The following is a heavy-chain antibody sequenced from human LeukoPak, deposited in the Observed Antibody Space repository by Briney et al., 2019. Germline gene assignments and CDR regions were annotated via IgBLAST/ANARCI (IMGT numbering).Heavy chain of an antibody. V-gene: IGHV1-2*02. D-gene: IGHD3-10*01. CDR2: INPNSGGT. CDR3: ARDLWFGESLDAFDI. CDR1: GYTFTGYY. Sequence: GASVKVSCKASGYTFTGYYMHWVRQAPGQGLEWMGWINPNSGGTNYAQKFQGRVTMTRDTSISTAYMELSRLRSDDTAVYDCARDLWFGESLDAFDIWGQGTMVTVSS. J-gene: IGHJ3*02.